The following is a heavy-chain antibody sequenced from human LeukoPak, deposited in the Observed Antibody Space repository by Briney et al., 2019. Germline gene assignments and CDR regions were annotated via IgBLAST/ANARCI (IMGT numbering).Heavy chain of an antibody. CDR1: GFSFSSYW. V-gene: IGHV3-7*02. CDR3: TKYGDDDTPGLN. J-gene: IGHJ4*02. Sequence: PGGSLRLSCAASGFSFSSYWMTWVRQAPGKGLEWVANIEEDGSDKYYVDSVKGRFTISRDNAKNSLYLQMNSLRAEDTAVYYCTKYGDDDTPGLNWGQGTLVTVSS. CDR2: IEEDGSDK. D-gene: IGHD4-17*01.